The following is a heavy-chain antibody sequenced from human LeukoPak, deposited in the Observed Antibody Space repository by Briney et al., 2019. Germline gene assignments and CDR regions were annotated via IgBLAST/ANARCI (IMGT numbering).Heavy chain of an antibody. V-gene: IGHV1-2*02. D-gene: IGHD2-8*01. CDR3: ARVEYCTKGVCINFDL. CDR1: GYTFTGPY. Sequence: ASVKVSCKASGYTFTGPYIHWMRQAPGQGLEWMAWINPNSGGTKYAQKFQGRVTVTRDTSTSTAYMELSGLRADDTATYYCARVEYCTKGVCINFDLWGQGTLDAVSS. J-gene: IGHJ4*02. CDR2: INPNSGGT.